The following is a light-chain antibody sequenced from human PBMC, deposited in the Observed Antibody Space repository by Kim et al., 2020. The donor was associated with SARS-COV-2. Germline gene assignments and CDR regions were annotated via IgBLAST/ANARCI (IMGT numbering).Light chain of an antibody. V-gene: IGKV3-11*01. CDR2: DAS. CDR1: QSVSSY. CDR3: QQLSNWPPLT. Sequence: WSPGERATRSRRASQSVSSYVAWYQQKPGQAPRLLIYDASNRATSIPARFSGSGSGTDFTLTISSLEPEDFAVYYCQQLSNWPPLTFGGGTKVEIK. J-gene: IGKJ4*01.